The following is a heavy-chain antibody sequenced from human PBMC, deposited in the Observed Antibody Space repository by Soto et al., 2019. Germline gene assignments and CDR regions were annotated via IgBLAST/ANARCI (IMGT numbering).Heavy chain of an antibody. CDR1: GFTFSSYA. J-gene: IGHJ4*02. Sequence: GGALRLSCAASGFTFSSYAMHWVRQAPGKGLEWVAVISYDGSNKYYADSVKGRFTISRDNSKNTLYLQMNSLRAEDTAVYYCATGAPGYWGQGTLVTVPQ. V-gene: IGHV3-30-3*01. CDR3: ATGAPGY. CDR2: ISYDGSNK.